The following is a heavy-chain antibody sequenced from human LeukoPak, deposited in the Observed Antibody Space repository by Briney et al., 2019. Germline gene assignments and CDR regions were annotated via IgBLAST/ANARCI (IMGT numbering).Heavy chain of an antibody. V-gene: IGHV1-2*06. Sequence: ASVKVSCKASGYTFTGYYDHWVRQAPAQGLEWMGRINPNSGDTNYAQKFQGRVTMTMDTSNSTAYLELSRVRFEDTAVYYCARGAVAIGRICSSTRCTRDNAFDIWGQGTMVTVSS. J-gene: IGHJ3*02. CDR2: INPNSGDT. CDR3: ARGAVAIGRICSSTRCTRDNAFDI. CDR1: GYTFTGYY. D-gene: IGHD2-2*01.